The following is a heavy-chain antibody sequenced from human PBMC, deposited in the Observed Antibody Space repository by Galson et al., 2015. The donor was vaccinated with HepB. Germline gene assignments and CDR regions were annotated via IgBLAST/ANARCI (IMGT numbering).Heavy chain of an antibody. V-gene: IGHV1-3*01. CDR2: INAVNSNT. D-gene: IGHD3-3*01. CDR3: AKGPPGITVFGVSLTGVQFAGDWYFDL. J-gene: IGHJ2*01. CDR1: GYTFTYHT. Sequence: SVKVSCKASGYTFTYHTIHWVRQAPGQRLEWMGWINAVNSNTKYSQKFQGRVTLTRDTSASTAHMYLSSLRVEDTALYYCAKGPPGITVFGVSLTGVQFAGDWYFDLWGRGTLVTVSS.